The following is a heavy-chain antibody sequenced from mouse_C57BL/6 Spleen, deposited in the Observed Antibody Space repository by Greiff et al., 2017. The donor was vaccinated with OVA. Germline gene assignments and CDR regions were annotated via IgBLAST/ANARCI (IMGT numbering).Heavy chain of an antibody. J-gene: IGHJ4*01. V-gene: IGHV3-1*01. CDR1: GYSITSGYD. CDR2: ISYSGST. D-gene: IGHD2-14*01. CDR3: ARGGIIGGYAMDD. Sequence: EVKLVESGPGMVKPSQSLSLTCTVTGYSITSGYDWHWIRHFPGNKLEWMGYISYSGSTNYNPSLKSRISITHDTSKNHFFLKLKSVTTEDTATYYCARGGIIGGYAMDDWGQGTSVTVSS.